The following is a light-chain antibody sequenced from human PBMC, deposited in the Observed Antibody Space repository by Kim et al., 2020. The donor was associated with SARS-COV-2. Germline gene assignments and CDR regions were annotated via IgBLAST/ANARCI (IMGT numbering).Light chain of an antibody. CDR1: SRDVGSYNY. Sequence: SALPPPASVSGSPGQSVTISCTGTSRDVGSYNYVSWYQQHPANAPKLMIYDGSRRTSGVANRFSGSKSGNTAPLPISVLQAEEEAAYYCSSYTSSSTVVFGGGTQLTVL. V-gene: IGLV2-14*01. CDR3: SSYTSSSTVV. J-gene: IGLJ2*01. CDR2: DGS.